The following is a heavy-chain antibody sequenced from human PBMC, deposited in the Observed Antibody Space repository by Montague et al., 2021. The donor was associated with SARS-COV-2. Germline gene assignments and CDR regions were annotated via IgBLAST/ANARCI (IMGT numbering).Heavy chain of an antibody. V-gene: IGHV4-38-2*02. D-gene: IGHD3-16*01. Sequence: SETLSLTCTVSGYSISSGYYWGWIRQPPGKGLVGIGSNNHSGRTYYNPPSKSRITITVDTTKNQFSLKLITVTAADTAVYYSWGGVGAHYYYYGMDVWGQGTTVTVSS. CDR3: WGGVGAHYYYYGMDV. J-gene: IGHJ6*02. CDR2: NNHSGRT. CDR1: GYSISSGYY.